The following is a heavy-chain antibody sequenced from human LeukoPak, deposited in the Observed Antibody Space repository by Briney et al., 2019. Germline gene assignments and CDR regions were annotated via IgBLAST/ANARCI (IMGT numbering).Heavy chain of an antibody. V-gene: IGHV4-34*01. CDR1: GGSFSGYY. Sequence: PSETLSLTCAVYGGSFSGYYWSWIRQPPRKGLEWVGEINLSGSTNYNPSLKIRVTISVDTSKNQFSLQLSSVTAADTAVYYCARGPGGAAAPELLLRYMDVWGKGTTVTVSS. CDR2: INLSGST. D-gene: IGHD1-26*01. J-gene: IGHJ6*03. CDR3: ARGPGGAAAPELLLRYMDV.